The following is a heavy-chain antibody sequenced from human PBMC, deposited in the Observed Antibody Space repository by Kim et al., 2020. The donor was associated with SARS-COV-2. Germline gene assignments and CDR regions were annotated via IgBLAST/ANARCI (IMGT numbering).Heavy chain of an antibody. J-gene: IGHJ4*02. Sequence: GGSLRLSCAASGFRFSDHFMDWVRQAPGKGLEWVGRSRNKDNSFNTDYAAALKGRITISRDESKNLLYLQLNSLKTEDTAVYYCAREVWGIDFWGLGTLVTVSS. D-gene: IGHD3-16*01. CDR2: SRNKDNSFNT. V-gene: IGHV3-72*01. CDR3: AREVWGIDF. CDR1: GFRFSDHF.